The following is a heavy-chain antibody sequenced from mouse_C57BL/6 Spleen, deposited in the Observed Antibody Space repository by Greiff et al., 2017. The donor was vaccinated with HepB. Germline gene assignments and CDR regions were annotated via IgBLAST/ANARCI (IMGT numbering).Heavy chain of an antibody. CDR1: GYTFTSYW. Sequence: QVQLQQPGAELVMPGASVKLSCKASGYTFTSYWMHWVKQRPGQGLEWIGEIDPSDTYTNYNQKFKGKSTLTVDKSSSTAYMQLSSLTSEDSAVYYCARTGGRRYFDVWGTGTTVTVSS. V-gene: IGHV1-69*01. CDR3: ARTGGRRYFDV. CDR2: IDPSDTYT. D-gene: IGHD3-3*01. J-gene: IGHJ1*03.